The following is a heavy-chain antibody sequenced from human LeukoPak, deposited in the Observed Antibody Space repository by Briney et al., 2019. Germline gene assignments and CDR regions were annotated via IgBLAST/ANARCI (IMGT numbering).Heavy chain of an antibody. CDR3: AKARGAPPGYFDY. D-gene: IGHD1-26*01. CDR2: ISGSGGST. Sequence: PGGSLRLSCAASGFTFSSYAMSWVRQAPGKGLEWVSVISGSGGSTYYAGSVKGRFTISRDNSKNTLYLQMNSLRAEDTAVYYCAKARGAPPGYFDYWGQGTLVTVSS. V-gene: IGHV3-23*01. CDR1: GFTFSSYA. J-gene: IGHJ4*02.